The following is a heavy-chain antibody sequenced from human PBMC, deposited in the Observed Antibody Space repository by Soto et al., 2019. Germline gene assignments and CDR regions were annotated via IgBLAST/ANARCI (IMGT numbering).Heavy chain of an antibody. J-gene: IGHJ4*02. CDR2: ISNSGST. CDR1: GASVTNDGYY. CDR3: ASDVRGNSIRAFDY. V-gene: IGHV4-61*08. D-gene: IGHD2-21*01. Sequence: QVQLQESGPGLVKPSETLSLTCTVSGASVTNDGYYWSWVRQPPGKGLEWIGYISNSGSTKYSPSLKSRITISVDMSKNQFSLTVNSMSAADTGVYFCASDVRGNSIRAFDYWGRGMLVTVSS.